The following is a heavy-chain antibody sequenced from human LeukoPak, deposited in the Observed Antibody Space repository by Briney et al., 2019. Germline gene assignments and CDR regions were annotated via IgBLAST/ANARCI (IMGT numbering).Heavy chain of an antibody. Sequence: GGSLRPSCAASGFTFSSYGMHWVRQAPGKGLEWVAVISYDGSNKYYADSVKGRFTISRDNSKNTLYLQMNSLRAEDTAVYYCAKDSGYCLDYWGQGTLVTVSS. D-gene: IGHD3-22*01. CDR1: GFTFSSYG. J-gene: IGHJ4*02. CDR3: AKDSGYCLDY. V-gene: IGHV3-30*18. CDR2: ISYDGSNK.